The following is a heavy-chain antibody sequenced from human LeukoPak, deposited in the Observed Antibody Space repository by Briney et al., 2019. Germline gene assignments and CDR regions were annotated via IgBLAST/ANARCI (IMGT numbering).Heavy chain of an antibody. CDR2: INPNSGGT. CDR3: AREPPLKNYGGNPYRFYAFDI. J-gene: IGHJ3*02. D-gene: IGHD4-23*01. Sequence: ASVKVSCKASGYTFTCYYMHWVRQAPGQGLELMGWINPNSGGTNYAQKFQGRVTMTRDTSISTAYMELSRLRSDDTAVYYCAREPPLKNYGGNPYRFYAFDIWGQGTMVTVSS. V-gene: IGHV1-2*02. CDR1: GYTFTCYY.